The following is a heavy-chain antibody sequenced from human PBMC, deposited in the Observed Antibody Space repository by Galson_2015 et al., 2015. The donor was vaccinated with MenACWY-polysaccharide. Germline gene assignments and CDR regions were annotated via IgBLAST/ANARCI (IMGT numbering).Heavy chain of an antibody. V-gene: IGHV3-9*01. CDR1: GFTFDDYA. J-gene: IGHJ4*02. Sequence: SLRLSCAASGFTFDDYAMHWVRQAPGKGLEWVSGISWNSGSIGYADSVKGRFTISRDNAKNSLYLEMNSLRAEDTAVYYCAKDGYQLPYGISFNWGQGTVVTVSS. CDR2: ISWNSGSI. D-gene: IGHD2-2*01. CDR3: AKDGYQLPYGISFN.